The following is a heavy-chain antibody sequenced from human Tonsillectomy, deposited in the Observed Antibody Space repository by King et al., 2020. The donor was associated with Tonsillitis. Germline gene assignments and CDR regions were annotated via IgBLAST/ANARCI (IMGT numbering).Heavy chain of an antibody. CDR3: ARVSGSYGGGFDS. Sequence: VQLQQWGSGLLKPSDTLSLTCAVYGGPFSDYYWSWSRQPPGKGLEWIGQMNHSGNTNYNPSLKSGVTMSVDTSKNQVTVRLSSVTAADTAVYYCARVSGSYGGGFDSWGQGTLVTVSS. CDR1: GGPFSDYY. J-gene: IGHJ4*02. D-gene: IGHD1-26*01. V-gene: IGHV4-34*01. CDR2: MNHSGNT.